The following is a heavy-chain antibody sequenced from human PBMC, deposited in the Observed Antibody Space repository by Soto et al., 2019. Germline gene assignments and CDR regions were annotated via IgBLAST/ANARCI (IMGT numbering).Heavy chain of an antibody. CDR2: IKQDGSEK. Sequence: EVQLVESGGGLVQPGGSLRLSCAASGFTFSSYWMSWVRQAPGKGLEWVANIKQDGSEKYYVDSVKGRFTISRDNAKNSLYLQMNSLGAEDTAVYYCSSMYYDFWRGVGNWFDPWGQGTLVTVSS. CDR3: SSMYYDFWRGVGNWFDP. J-gene: IGHJ5*02. V-gene: IGHV3-7*01. CDR1: GFTFSSYW. D-gene: IGHD3-3*01.